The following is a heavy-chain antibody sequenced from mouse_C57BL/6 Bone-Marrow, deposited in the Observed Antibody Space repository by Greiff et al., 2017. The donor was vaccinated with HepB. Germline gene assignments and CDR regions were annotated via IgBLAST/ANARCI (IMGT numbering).Heavy chain of an antibody. CDR1: GYTFTTYP. CDR2: FHPYNDDT. Sequence: VQLQQSGAELVKPGASVKMSCKASGYTFTTYPIEWMKQNHGKSLEWIGNFHPYNDDTQYNEKFKGKATLTVEKSSSTVYLELSRLTSADSAVYYCASGINFHYYGSSSYYFDYWGQGTTLTVSS. V-gene: IGHV1-47*01. J-gene: IGHJ2*01. CDR3: ASGINFHYYGSSSYYFDY. D-gene: IGHD1-1*01.